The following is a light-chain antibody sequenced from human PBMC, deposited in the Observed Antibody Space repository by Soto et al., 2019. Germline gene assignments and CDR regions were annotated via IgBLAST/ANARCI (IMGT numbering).Light chain of an antibody. CDR1: QSVSSN. CDR3: PQYNKLPPFT. V-gene: IGKV3-15*01. CDR2: GAS. Sequence: EIVMTQSPATLSVSPGERATLSCRASQSVSSNLAWYQQKPGQAPRLLIYGASTRATGIPARFSGSGSGRGFISNISSLQSEKFSVYYLPQYNKLPPFTFGHGNKLEIK. J-gene: IGKJ2*01.